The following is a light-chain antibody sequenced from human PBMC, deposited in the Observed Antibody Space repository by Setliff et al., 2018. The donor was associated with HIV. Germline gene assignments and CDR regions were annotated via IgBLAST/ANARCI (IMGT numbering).Light chain of an antibody. CDR2: EVS. CDR1: SSDVGGYNY. V-gene: IGLV2-14*01. J-gene: IGLJ1*01. CDR3: CSYTSSSTDV. Sequence: QSALAQPASVSGSPGQSITISCTGTSSDVGGYNYVSWYQQHPGKAPKLMIYEVSNRPSGVSNRFSGSKSGNTASLTISGLQAEDEADYYCCSYTSSSTDVFGTGTKVIVL.